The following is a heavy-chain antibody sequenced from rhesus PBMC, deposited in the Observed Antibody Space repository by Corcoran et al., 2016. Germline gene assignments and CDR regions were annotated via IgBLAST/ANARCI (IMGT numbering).Heavy chain of an antibody. D-gene: IGHD2-21*01. CDR2: ISYSGSP. CDR3: ARGSTVLVVVATDAFDF. V-gene: IGHV4-122*02. Sequence: QLQLQESGPGLVKPSETLSLTCAVSGYSISSGYGWSWIRQPPGKGLEWIGYISYSGSPSYNPYLKSRVTISRDTSKNQFSLKLSYVTAADTAVYYCARGSTVLVVVATDAFDFWGQGLRVTVSS. CDR1: GYSISSGYG. J-gene: IGHJ3*01.